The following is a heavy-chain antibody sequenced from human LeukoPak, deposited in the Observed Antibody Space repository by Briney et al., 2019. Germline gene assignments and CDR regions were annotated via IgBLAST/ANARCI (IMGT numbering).Heavy chain of an antibody. Sequence: GGSLRLSCAASGFTFSTYWMSWVRQAPGKGLEWVANIKEDESEKYYVDSVKGRFTISRDNAQNSLNLQMNSLRPEDTAMYYCARVRTTGSYYGMDVWGQGTTVTISS. CDR1: GFTFSTYW. J-gene: IGHJ6*02. CDR2: IKEDESEK. D-gene: IGHD3-10*01. V-gene: IGHV3-7*01. CDR3: ARVRTTGSYYGMDV.